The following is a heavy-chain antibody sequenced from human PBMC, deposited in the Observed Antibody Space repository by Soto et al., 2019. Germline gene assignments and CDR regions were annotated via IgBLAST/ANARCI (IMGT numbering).Heavy chain of an antibody. Sequence: ASVKVSCKASGYTFTSYGISWVRQAPGQGLEWMGWISAYNGNTNYAQKLQGRVTMTTDTSTSTAYMELRSLRSDDTAVYYCARIPTDYSGSYFGLVSGRSCYFDYWGQGILVTVSS. CDR2: ISAYNGNT. J-gene: IGHJ4*02. V-gene: IGHV1-18*01. D-gene: IGHD1-26*01. CDR3: ARIPTDYSGSYFGLVSGRSCYFDY. CDR1: GYTFTSYG.